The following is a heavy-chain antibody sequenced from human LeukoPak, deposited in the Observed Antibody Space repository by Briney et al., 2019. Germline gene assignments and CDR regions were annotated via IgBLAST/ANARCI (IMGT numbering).Heavy chain of an antibody. CDR1: GYTFSIYP. CDR3: VRGIDTTGYFNY. CDR2: INTNTGSP. V-gene: IGHV7-4-1*02. Sequence: ASVKVSCKASGYTFSIYPMNWVRQAPGQGLERMGWINTNTGSPTYAQGLTGRFVFSLDTSVSTAFLQINSLKAEDTALYYCVRGIDTTGYFNYWGQGTLVTVSS. J-gene: IGHJ4*02. D-gene: IGHD3-22*01.